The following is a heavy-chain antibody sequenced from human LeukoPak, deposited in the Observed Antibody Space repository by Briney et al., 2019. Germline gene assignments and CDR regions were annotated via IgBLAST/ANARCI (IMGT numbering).Heavy chain of an antibody. CDR1: GGSISSYY. CDR3: ARLGRTIFGVADNWFDP. V-gene: IGHV4-59*08. D-gene: IGHD3-3*01. CDR2: IYYSGST. J-gene: IGHJ5*02. Sequence: PSETLSPTCTVSGGSISSYYWSWIRQPPGKGLEWIGYIYYSGSTNYNPSLKSRVTISVDTSKNQFSLKLSSVTAADTAVYYCARLGRTIFGVADNWFDPWGQGTLVTVSS.